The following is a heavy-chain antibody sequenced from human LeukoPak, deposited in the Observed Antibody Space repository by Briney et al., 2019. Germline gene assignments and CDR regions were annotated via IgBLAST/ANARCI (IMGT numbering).Heavy chain of an antibody. CDR1: GFTFDDYA. V-gene: IGHV3-9*01. J-gene: IGHJ4*02. D-gene: IGHD2-8*02. CDR3: ASLRRTGTNSVDY. CDR2: ISWNSGSI. Sequence: GGSLRLSCAASGFTFDDYAMHWVRQAPGKGLEWVSGISWNSGSIGYADSVKGRFTISRDNAKNSLYLQMNSLRAEDTAVYYCASLRRTGTNSVDYWGQGTLVTVSS.